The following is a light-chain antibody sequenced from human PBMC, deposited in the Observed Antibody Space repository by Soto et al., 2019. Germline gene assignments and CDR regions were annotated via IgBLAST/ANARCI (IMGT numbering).Light chain of an antibody. J-gene: IGKJ4*01. CDR2: AAS. CDR1: QSISSY. CDR3: QHSYSNPLT. Sequence: DIQMTQSPSSLSASVGDRVTITCRASQSISSYLNWYQQKPGKAPKLLIYAASSLQSGVPSRFSGSGSGTDFTLTISSLQPEDFATYYCQHSYSNPLTFGGGTKVDIK. V-gene: IGKV1-39*01.